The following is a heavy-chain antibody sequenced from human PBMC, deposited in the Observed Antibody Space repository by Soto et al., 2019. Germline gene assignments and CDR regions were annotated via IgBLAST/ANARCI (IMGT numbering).Heavy chain of an antibody. CDR1: GFTFSSYA. V-gene: IGHV3-23*01. CDR2: ISGSGGST. Sequence: PGGSLRLSCAASGFTFSSYAMSWVRQAPGKGLEWVSAISGSGGSTYYADSVKGRFTISRDNSKNTLYLQMNSLRAEDTAVYYCAKDYSRGWYPYSYFDYWGQGTLVTVSS. J-gene: IGHJ4*02. CDR3: AKDYSRGWYPYSYFDY. D-gene: IGHD6-19*01.